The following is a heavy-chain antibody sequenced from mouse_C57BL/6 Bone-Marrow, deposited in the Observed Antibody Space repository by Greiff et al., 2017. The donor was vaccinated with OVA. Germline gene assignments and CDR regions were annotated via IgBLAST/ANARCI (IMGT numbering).Heavy chain of an antibody. CDR3: ARSHSSYYYGSSYDY. Sequence: QVQLQQPGAELVRPGSSVKLSCKASGYTFTSYWMDWVKQRPGQGLEWIGNIYPSDSETHYNQKFKDKATLTVDKSSSTAYMQLSSLTSEDSAVYYCARSHSSYYYGSSYDYWGQGTTLTVSS. V-gene: IGHV1-61*01. D-gene: IGHD1-1*01. J-gene: IGHJ2*01. CDR2: IYPSDSET. CDR1: GYTFTSYW.